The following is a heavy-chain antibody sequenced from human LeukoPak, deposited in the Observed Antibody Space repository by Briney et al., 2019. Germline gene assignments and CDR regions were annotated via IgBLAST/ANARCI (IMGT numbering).Heavy chain of an antibody. CDR2: IYYSGST. V-gene: IGHV4-59*08. Sequence: KPSETLSLTCTGSGGSISSYYWSWIRQPPGKGLEWIGYIYYSGSTNYNPSLKSRVTISVDTSKNQFSLKVTSVTAADTAVYYCARAFGGSYYPIDYWGQGTLVTVSS. D-gene: IGHD1-26*01. CDR3: ARAFGGSYYPIDY. CDR1: GGSISSYY. J-gene: IGHJ4*02.